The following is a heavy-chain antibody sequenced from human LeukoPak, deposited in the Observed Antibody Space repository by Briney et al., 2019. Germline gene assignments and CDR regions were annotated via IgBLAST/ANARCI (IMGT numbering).Heavy chain of an antibody. CDR1: GLTFSNYG. CDR3: AKDHGNWRWLDI. V-gene: IGHV3-30*18. Sequence: GRSLRLSCAASGLTFSNYGMHWVRQAPGKGLEWVAVISADGNHEYYTDSVKGRFTISRDNSKNTLYLQMNSVRTEDTAEYYCAKDHGNWRWLDIWGQGTMVTVSS. J-gene: IGHJ3*02. CDR2: ISADGNHE. D-gene: IGHD5-24*01.